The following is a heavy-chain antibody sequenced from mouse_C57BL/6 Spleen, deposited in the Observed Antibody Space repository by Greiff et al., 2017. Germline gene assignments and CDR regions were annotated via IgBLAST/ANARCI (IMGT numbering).Heavy chain of an antibody. CDR2: IDPSDSYT. CDR3: ARQLRLREVDY. J-gene: IGHJ2*01. CDR1: GYTFTSYW. D-gene: IGHD3-2*02. Sequence: QVQLQQPGAELVKPGASVKLSCKASGYTFTSYWMQWVKQRPGQGLEWIGEIDPSDSYTNYNPKFKGKATLTVDTSSSTAYMQLSSRTSEDSAVYSCARQLRLREVDYWGQGTTLTVSS. V-gene: IGHV1-50*01.